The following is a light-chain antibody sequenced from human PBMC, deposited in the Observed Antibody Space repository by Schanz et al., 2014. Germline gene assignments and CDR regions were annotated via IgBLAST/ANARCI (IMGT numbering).Light chain of an antibody. Sequence: QSVLTQPPSVSGAPGQMVTISCTGSSSNIGAGYDVHWYQLLPGTAPKLLIYANTNRPSGVPDRFSGSKSGTSASLAITGLQTEDEADYYCQSYDISLSVLYVFGTGTKLTVL. CDR3: QSYDISLSVLYV. J-gene: IGLJ1*01. CDR1: SSNIGAGYD. CDR2: ANT. V-gene: IGLV1-40*01.